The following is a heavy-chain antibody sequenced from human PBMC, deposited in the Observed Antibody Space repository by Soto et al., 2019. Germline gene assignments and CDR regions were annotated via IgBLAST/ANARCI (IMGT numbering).Heavy chain of an antibody. CDR1: GGAFSEYY. CDR3: ARRGHLSSGWRNDWFFDL. CDR2: INHYGNT. D-gene: IGHD6-19*01. V-gene: IGHV4-34*01. Sequence: SETLSLTCAVSGGAFSEYYWSWIRQPPGKGLEWIGEINHYGNTNYNPPLKSRLTISVDTSKNQVSLNLSSVTAEATAVYYCARRGHLSSGWRNDWFFDLWGRSTLVAVSS. J-gene: IGHJ2*01.